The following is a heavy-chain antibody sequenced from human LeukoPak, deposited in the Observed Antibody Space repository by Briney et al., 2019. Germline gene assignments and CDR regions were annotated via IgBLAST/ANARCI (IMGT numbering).Heavy chain of an antibody. Sequence: GGSLRLSCAASGFTFSSYAMNWVRQAPGKGLERVSGIRGSGGSTYYADSVKGRFTISRDNSKNTVYLQMNSLRAEDTAVYYCAKSGLDWLFYFDNWGQGTLVTVSS. CDR2: IRGSGGST. CDR3: AKSGLDWLFYFDN. J-gene: IGHJ4*02. V-gene: IGHV3-23*01. CDR1: GFTFSSYA. D-gene: IGHD3-9*01.